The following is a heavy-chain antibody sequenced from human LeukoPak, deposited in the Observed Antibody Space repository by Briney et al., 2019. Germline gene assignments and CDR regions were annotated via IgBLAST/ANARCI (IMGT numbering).Heavy chain of an antibody. CDR2: INHSGRP. D-gene: IGHD6-19*01. CDR1: GGSFSGYY. J-gene: IGHJ4*02. Sequence: SETLSLTCAVYGGSFSGYYWSWIRPPPGKGLEWIGEINHSGRPNYNPSLKSRVTISVDTSKNRFSLKLSSVTAADTAVYYCARHSDRGFSSGWYANYFDYWGQGTLVTVSS. CDR3: ARHSDRGFSSGWYANYFDY. V-gene: IGHV4-34*01.